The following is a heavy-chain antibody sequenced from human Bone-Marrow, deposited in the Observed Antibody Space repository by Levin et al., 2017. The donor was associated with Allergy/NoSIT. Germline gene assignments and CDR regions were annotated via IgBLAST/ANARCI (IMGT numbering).Heavy chain of an antibody. J-gene: IGHJ3*02. CDR3: ARGADIVVVVDAFDI. D-gene: IGHD2-15*01. CDR1: GYSFTSYW. CDR2: IYPGDSDT. V-gene: IGHV5-51*01. Sequence: GGSLRLSCKGSGYSFTSYWIGWVRQMPGKGLEWMGIIYPGDSDTRYSPSFQGQVTISADKSISTAYLQWSSLKASDTAMYYCARGADIVVVVDAFDIWGQGTMVTVSS.